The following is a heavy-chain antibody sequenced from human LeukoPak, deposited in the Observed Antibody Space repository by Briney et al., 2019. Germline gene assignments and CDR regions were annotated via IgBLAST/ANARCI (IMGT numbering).Heavy chain of an antibody. D-gene: IGHD3-22*01. CDR2: ITTGGPNT. J-gene: IGHJ4*02. V-gene: IGHV3-23*01. CDR3: ARDYGNYYDSSGYCLGY. CDR1: GFTFSSYT. Sequence: GGSLRLSCTASGFTFSSYTMSWVRQAPGKGLKWVSTITTGGPNTYYADSVKGRFTVSRDDSKNTLYLQMNSLRAEDTAVYYCARDYGNYYDSSGYCLGYWGQGTLVTVSS.